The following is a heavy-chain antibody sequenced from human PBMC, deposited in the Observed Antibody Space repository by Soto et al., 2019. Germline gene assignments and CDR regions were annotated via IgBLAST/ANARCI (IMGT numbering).Heavy chain of an antibody. V-gene: IGHV4-59*01. D-gene: IGHD5-12*01. CDR2: IYYSGST. CDR3: ARDASGYDSGLYYYYGMDV. Sequence: SETLSLTCTVPGGSISSYYWSWIRQPPGKGLEWIGYIYYSGSTNYNPSLKSRVTISVDTSKNQFSLKLSSVTAADTAVYYCARDASGYDSGLYYYYGMDVWGQGTTVTVSS. J-gene: IGHJ6*02. CDR1: GGSISSYY.